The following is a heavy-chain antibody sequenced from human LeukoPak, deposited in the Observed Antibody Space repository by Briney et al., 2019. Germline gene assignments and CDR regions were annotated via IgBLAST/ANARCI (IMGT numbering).Heavy chain of an antibody. CDR1: GFTFSHYA. D-gene: IGHD2-2*01. J-gene: IGHJ3*02. V-gene: IGHV3-74*01. CDR3: TKEGGDIVVLPEAHAFEI. CDR2: INTDGSST. Sequence: PGGSLRLSCAASGFTFSHYAMHWVRQAPGKGLVWVSRINTDGSSTSYADSVKGRFTISRDNAKNTLYLQMNSLRAEDTAVYYCTKEGGDIVVLPEAHAFEIWGQGTVVTVSS.